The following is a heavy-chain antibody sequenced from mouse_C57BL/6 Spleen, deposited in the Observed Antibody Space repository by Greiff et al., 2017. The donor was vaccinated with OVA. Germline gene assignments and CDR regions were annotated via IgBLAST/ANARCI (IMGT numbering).Heavy chain of an antibody. CDR2: IYPGDGDT. J-gene: IGHJ2*01. CDR3: ARSITTVVADY. CDR1: GYAFSSSW. V-gene: IGHV1-82*01. D-gene: IGHD1-1*01. Sequence: VQRVESGPELVKPGASVKISCKASGYAFSSSWMNWVKQRPGKGLEWIGRIYPGDGDTNYNGKFKGKATLTADKSSSTAYMQLSSLTSEDSAVYFCARSITTVVADYWGQGTTLTVSS.